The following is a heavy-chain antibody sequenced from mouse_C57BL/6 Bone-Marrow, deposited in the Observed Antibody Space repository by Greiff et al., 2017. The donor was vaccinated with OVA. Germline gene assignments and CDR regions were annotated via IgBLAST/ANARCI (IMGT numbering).Heavy chain of an antibody. V-gene: IGHV14-2*01. CDR1: GFNIKDYY. J-gene: IGHJ4*01. CDR3: APNWDPYYYAMDY. D-gene: IGHD4-1*01. Sequence: EVMLVESGAELVKPGASVKLSCTASGFNIKDYYMHWVKQRTEQGLEWIGRIDPEDGETKYAPKFQGKATITADTSSNTAYLQLSSLTSEDTAVYYCAPNWDPYYYAMDYWGQGTSVTVSS. CDR2: IDPEDGET.